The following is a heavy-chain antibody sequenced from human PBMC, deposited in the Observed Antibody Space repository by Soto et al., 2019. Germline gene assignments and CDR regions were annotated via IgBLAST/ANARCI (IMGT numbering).Heavy chain of an antibody. J-gene: IGHJ5*02. CDR1: GYTFTSYG. V-gene: IGHV1-18*01. CDR2: ISAYNGNT. CDR3: ARDPAIAAAGSWFDP. D-gene: IGHD6-13*01. Sequence: ASVKVSCKASGYTFTSYGISWVRQAPGQGLEWMGWISAYNGNTNYAQKLQGRVTMTTDTSTSTAYMELRSLRSDDTAVYYCARDPAIAAAGSWFDPWGQGTLVTVSS.